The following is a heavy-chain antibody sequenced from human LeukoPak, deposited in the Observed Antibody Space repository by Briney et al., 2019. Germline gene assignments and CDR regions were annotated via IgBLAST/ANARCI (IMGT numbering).Heavy chain of an antibody. CDR2: IYHSGST. CDR3: ASSPTVTTGGGY. CDR1: GGSISSSNW. J-gene: IGHJ4*02. V-gene: IGHV4-4*02. Sequence: SETLSLTCAVSGGSISSSNWWSWVRQPPGKGLEWIGEIYHSGSTNYNPSLKGRVTISVDKSKNQFSLKLSSVTAADTAVYYCASSPTVTTGGGYWGQGTLVTVSS. D-gene: IGHD4-17*01.